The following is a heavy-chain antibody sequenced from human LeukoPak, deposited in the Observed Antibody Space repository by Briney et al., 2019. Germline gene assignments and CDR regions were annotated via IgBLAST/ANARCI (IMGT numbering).Heavy chain of an antibody. CDR3: AKKAVSSSWTYFDY. V-gene: IGHV3-23*01. Sequence: GPSPTPSCETSALTFRNYGISSVSHAPRKGLEWVLSTSGDGGETFYAESVKGRFTISRDNSKDTLYLQMNSLRAEDTAIYYCAKKAVSSSWTYFDYWGRGALVTVSS. J-gene: IGHJ4*02. CDR2: TSGDGGET. D-gene: IGHD6-13*01. CDR1: ALTFRNYG.